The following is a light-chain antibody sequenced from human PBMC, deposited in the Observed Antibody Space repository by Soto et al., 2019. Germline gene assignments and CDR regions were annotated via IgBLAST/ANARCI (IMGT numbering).Light chain of an antibody. CDR2: GDT. CDR3: QSYDTALNVYVV. J-gene: IGLJ2*01. V-gene: IGLV1-40*01. Sequence: QSVLTQPPLVSGAPGQRVTISCTGSSSNIGAGYDVHWYQQLPGTAPKLLIYGDTNRPSGVPDRFSGSKSATSASLVITGLQAEDEADYYCQSYDTALNVYVVFGGGTKVTVL. CDR1: SSNIGAGYD.